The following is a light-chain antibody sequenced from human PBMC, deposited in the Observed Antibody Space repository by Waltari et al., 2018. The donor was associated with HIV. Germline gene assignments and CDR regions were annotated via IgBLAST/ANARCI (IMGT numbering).Light chain of an antibody. Sequence: SFVFNQNTPGAVAPGETGRNYWWGEKHVRKEVHWYQQKAGQAPVLVIYYSNDRPPGIPARFFGFNSGDTATLTISRADAGDEADYYCQVWDYTTAVFGGGTKLTVL. J-gene: IGLJ2*01. CDR3: QVWDYTTAV. CDR1: HVRKE. CDR2: YSN. V-gene: IGLV3-21*04.